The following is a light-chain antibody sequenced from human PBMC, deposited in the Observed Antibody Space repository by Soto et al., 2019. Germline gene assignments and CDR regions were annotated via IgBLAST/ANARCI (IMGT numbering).Light chain of an antibody. CDR3: KQRSNWPT. V-gene: IGKV3D-15*01. CDR1: QSGNSH. J-gene: IGKJ3*01. CDR2: GEP. Sequence: ELVMTQSPASLSVYSGPIVTLSRSASQSGNSHLAWYQQQPGRTPRLLLLGEPTRTTGTPARFSGSGSGTDFTLTITSLQSEDFAVYYCKQRSNWPTFGTGTKVDIK.